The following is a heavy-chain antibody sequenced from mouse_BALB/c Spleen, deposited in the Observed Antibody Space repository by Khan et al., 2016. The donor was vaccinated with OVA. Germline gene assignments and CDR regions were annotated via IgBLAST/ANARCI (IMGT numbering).Heavy chain of an antibody. V-gene: IGHV5-17*02. CDR3: ARDSNFDY. CDR2: ISSGSSSI. J-gene: IGHJ2*01. CDR1: GFTFRRFG. Sequence: EVELVESGGGLVQPGGSRKLSCAASGFTFRRFGMHWVRQAPEKGLEWVAYISSGSSSIYYADKVKGRFTISRDNPKNTLFLQMTSLRSEDTAMYYCARDSNFDYWGQGTTLTVSS.